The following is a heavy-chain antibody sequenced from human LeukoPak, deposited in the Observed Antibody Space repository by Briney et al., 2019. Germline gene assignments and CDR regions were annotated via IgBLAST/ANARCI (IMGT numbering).Heavy chain of an antibody. CDR1: GFTFSSYA. CDR3: ARDLYYDFWSGYLLDY. V-gene: IGHV3-30-3*01. J-gene: IGHJ4*02. Sequence: GGSLRLSCAASGFTFSSYAMHWVRQAPGKGLEWVAVISYDGSNKYYADSVKGRFTISRGNSKNTLYLQMNSLRAEDTAVYYCARDLYYDFWSGYLLDYWGQGTLVTVSS. D-gene: IGHD3-3*01. CDR2: ISYDGSNK.